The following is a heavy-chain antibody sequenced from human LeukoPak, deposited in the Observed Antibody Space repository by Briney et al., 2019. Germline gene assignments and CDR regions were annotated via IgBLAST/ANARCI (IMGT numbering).Heavy chain of an antibody. CDR2: ITSTGSYV. CDR3: WDPIYP. J-gene: IGHJ5*02. CDR1: GFSFSTYN. Sequence: GGSLRLSCEASGFSFSTYNMNWVRQAPEKRLEWISSITSTGSYVLYADSVRGRFTISRDNAKNSLYLQMNSLRAEDTAVYYCWDPIYPWGQGTLVSVSS. D-gene: IGHD1-26*01. V-gene: IGHV3-21*01.